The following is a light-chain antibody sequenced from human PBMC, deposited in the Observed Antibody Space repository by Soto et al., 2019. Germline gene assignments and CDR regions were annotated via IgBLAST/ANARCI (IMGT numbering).Light chain of an antibody. J-gene: IGLJ1*01. CDR3: SAYTVSRTYV. CDR2: NVY. V-gene: IGLV2-14*03. CDR1: SSDVGAYNF. Sequence: ALTQPASVSGSPGQSITISCTGTSSDVGAYNFVSWHQQHPGKAPKLMIYNVYDRPSGISYRFSGSKSGNTASLTISGLQGEDEADYYCSAYTVSRTYVFGTGTKVTV.